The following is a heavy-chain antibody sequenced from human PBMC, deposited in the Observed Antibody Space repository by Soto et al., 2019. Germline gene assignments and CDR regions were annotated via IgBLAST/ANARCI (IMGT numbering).Heavy chain of an antibody. CDR3: ARGRITAGAFDF. CDR2: IYSGDAT. Sequence: EVQLVETGGGLIQPGGSLRLSCAASGFSVSSNYMSWVRQAPGKGLEWVSFIYSGDATYYADSVKGRFTISRDSSKNTVFLQINNLRAEDTAVYSCARGRITAGAFDFWGQGTLVTVSS. V-gene: IGHV3-53*02. J-gene: IGHJ4*02. CDR1: GFSVSSNY. D-gene: IGHD1-20*01.